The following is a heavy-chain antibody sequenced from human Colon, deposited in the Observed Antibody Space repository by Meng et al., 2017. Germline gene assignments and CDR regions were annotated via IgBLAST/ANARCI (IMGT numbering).Heavy chain of an antibody. CDR3: ATTGGTVTGYALHH. D-gene: IGHD3-9*01. V-gene: IGHV4-31*03. CDR2: IYRSGNA. Sequence: QVQLPESGPVLYQPSQTLSLPCKVSVVSINSVYYYWSWSRQHPGKGLEWIGYIYRSGNAYYNPSLESRVAISLDPSQIQFSLRLTSVTAADTAVYYCATTGGTVTGYALHHWGQGRLVTVSS. CDR1: VVSINSVYYY. J-gene: IGHJ1*01.